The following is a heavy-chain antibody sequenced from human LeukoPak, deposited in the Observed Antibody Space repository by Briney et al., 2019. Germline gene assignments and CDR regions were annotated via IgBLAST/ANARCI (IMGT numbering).Heavy chain of an antibody. Sequence: SETLSLTCTVSGASLSDSLSYLGWVRQPPRKGLEWVANVYYTGSTYYNPSLKSRVTMSVDTSKNQFSLKMTSVTAADTAIYYCARLTKGRYFDYIFAFWGQGILVTVSS. CDR1: GASLSDSLSY. J-gene: IGHJ4*02. CDR2: VYYTGST. D-gene: IGHD3-9*01. CDR3: ARLTKGRYFDYIFAF. V-gene: IGHV4-39*01.